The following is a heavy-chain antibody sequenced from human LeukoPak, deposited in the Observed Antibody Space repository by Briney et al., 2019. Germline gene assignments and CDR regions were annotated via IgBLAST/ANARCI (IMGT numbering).Heavy chain of an antibody. Sequence: GESLRLSCTASGFYFGDYTMQWVRQVPGKGLEWVSFISWNGGTTSYVDSVKGRFTISRDNAKNSLYLQMNSLRAEDTAVYYCAELGITMIGGVWGKGTTVTISS. CDR1: GFYFGDYT. CDR2: ISWNGGTT. V-gene: IGHV3-20*04. J-gene: IGHJ6*04. CDR3: AELGITMIGGV. D-gene: IGHD3-10*02.